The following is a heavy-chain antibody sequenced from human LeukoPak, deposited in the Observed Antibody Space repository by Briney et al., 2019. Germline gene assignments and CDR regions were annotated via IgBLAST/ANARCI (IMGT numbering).Heavy chain of an antibody. CDR1: GGSISSYY. D-gene: IGHD3-9*01. J-gene: IGHJ2*01. V-gene: IGHV4-4*07. CDR2: IYTGGST. CDR3: ARDTFDWLSGLYWYFDL. Sequence: PSETLSLTCTVSGGSISSYYWSWIRQPAGKGLEWIGRIYTGGSTNYNPSLKSRVTMSVDTSKNQFSLKLSSVTAADTAVYYCARDTFDWLSGLYWYFDLWGRGTLVTVSS.